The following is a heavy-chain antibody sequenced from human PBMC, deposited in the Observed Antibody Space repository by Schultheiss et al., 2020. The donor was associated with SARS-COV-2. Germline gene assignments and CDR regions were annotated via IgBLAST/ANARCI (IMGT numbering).Heavy chain of an antibody. Sequence: ASVKVSCKVSGYTLTELSMHWVRQAPGKGLEWMGGFDPEDGETIYAQKFQGRVTMTEDTSTDTAYMELSSLRSDDTAVYYCAREGASSNFYGMDVWGQGTTVTVSS. J-gene: IGHJ6*02. D-gene: IGHD2-2*01. CDR1: GYTLTELS. CDR2: FDPEDGET. CDR3: AREGASSNFYGMDV. V-gene: IGHV1-24*01.